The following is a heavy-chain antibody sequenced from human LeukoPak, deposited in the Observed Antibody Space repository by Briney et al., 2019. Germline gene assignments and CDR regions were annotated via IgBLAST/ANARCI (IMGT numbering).Heavy chain of an antibody. CDR1: GGSISSYY. V-gene: IGHV4-59*01. CDR3: AGRKRYYYDSSGYPDY. J-gene: IGHJ4*02. D-gene: IGHD3-22*01. Sequence: TSETLSLTCTVSGGSISSYYLSWIRQPPGKGLEWIGYIYYSGSTNYNPSLKSRVTISVDTSKNQFSLKLSSVTAADTAVYYCAGRKRYYYDSSGYPDYWGQGTLVTVSS. CDR2: IYYSGST.